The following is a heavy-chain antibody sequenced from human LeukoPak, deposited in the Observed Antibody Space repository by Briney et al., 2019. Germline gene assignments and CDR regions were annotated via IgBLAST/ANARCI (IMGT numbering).Heavy chain of an antibody. CDR1: GFTFRNCW. J-gene: IGHJ4*02. D-gene: IGHD2-15*01. CDR2: TKPDGTAE. CDR3: ARDGGLHTNFDY. Sequence: GGSLRLSCAASGFTFRNCWMGWVRQAPGKGLEWVANTKPDGTAEYYADSVRGRFTTSRDNANNFLYLQMNSLRGEDTAVYYCARDGGLHTNFDYWGQGTLVTVSS. V-gene: IGHV3-7*01.